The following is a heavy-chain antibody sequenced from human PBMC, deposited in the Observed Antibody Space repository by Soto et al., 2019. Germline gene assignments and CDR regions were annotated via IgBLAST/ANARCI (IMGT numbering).Heavy chain of an antibody. D-gene: IGHD3-10*01. Sequence: GGSLRLSCAASGFTFGHSAMSWVRQAPGKGLEWVAAISGTGGAAYYADSVKGRFTISRDNSRNTLFLQMNSLRVDDTAFYHCAKPEEVVRGFDFWGLGTLVTVSS. J-gene: IGHJ4*02. CDR3: AKPEEVVRGFDF. V-gene: IGHV3-23*01. CDR1: GFTFGHSA. CDR2: ISGTGGAA.